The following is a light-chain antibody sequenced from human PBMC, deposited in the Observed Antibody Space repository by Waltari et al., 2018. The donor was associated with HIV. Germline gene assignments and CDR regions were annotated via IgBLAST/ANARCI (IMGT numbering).Light chain of an antibody. CDR1: TGAVTSGHY. Sequence: QAVVTQEPSLTVSPAGTVTLTCGSSTGAVTSGHYPYWFQQNPGQAPRTLIYDTNTKHSWTPARFSGSLLGGKAALTLSGAQPEDEAEYYCLLSYSGTRVFGGGTKLTVL. CDR3: LLSYSGTRV. J-gene: IGLJ3*02. CDR2: DTN. V-gene: IGLV7-46*01.